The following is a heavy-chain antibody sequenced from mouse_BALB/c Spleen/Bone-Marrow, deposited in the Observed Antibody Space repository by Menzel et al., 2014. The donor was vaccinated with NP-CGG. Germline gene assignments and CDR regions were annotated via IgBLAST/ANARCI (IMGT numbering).Heavy chain of an antibody. CDR1: GYAFTNYL. Sequence: VQLRQSGAELVRPGTSVKVSCKASGYAFTNYLIEWVKQRPGQGLEWIGVINPGSGGTNYNEKFKAKATLTADKSSSTAYMQLSSLTSDDSAVYFCARCLTGTSAMDYWGQGTSVTVSS. V-gene: IGHV1-54*01. CDR2: INPGSGGT. CDR3: ARCLTGTSAMDY. D-gene: IGHD4-1*01. J-gene: IGHJ4*01.